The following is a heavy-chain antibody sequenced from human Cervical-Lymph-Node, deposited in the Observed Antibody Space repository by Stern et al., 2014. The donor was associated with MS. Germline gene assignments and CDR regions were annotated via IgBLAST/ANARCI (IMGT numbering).Heavy chain of an antibody. J-gene: IGHJ4*02. CDR2: INPSGGNT. V-gene: IGHV1-46*03. CDR1: GYTFTTYY. Sequence: VQLVESGAEVVKPGASVKVSCKASGYTFTTYYMHWGRQAPGQGLEWMGVINPSGGNTNYAHKFQDRVTMTKKTATSTVYMELSSLRSEATAMFYCARATFDDSSAYFQYYFDHWGQGTLVTVSS. D-gene: IGHD3-22*01. CDR3: ARATFDDSSAYFQYYFDH.